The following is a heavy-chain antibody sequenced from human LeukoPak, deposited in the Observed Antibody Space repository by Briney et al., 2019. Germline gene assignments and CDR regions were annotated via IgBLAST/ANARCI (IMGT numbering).Heavy chain of an antibody. D-gene: IGHD6-13*01. J-gene: IGHJ4*02. Sequence: GVSLRLPRAACGFSFSRYEMQWVRQPPGKGLEWVSYISGSGNEIYYADSVKGRDTISRDNAKNSLFLQMNSLRAEDAAVYYCAREKGSSWYGGPYSLDYWGQGTLVTVSS. CDR1: GFSFSRYE. V-gene: IGHV3-48*03. CDR2: ISGSGNEI. CDR3: AREKGSSWYGGPYSLDY.